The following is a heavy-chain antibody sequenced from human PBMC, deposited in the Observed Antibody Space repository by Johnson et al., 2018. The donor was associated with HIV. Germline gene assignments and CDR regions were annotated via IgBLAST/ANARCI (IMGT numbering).Heavy chain of an antibody. CDR2: IWYDGSGDST. V-gene: IGHV3-30*02. Sequence: QVQLVESGGGVVQPGGSLRLSCAASDFTFSSYGMHWVRQAPGKGLEWVAFIWYDGSGDSTYYADSVRGRFTISRDTSKNTLYLELNSLRAEDTAVYYCAKFASKNLWSGYSTSDAFDIWGQGTVVTVSS. CDR1: DFTFSSYG. J-gene: IGHJ3*02. CDR3: AKFASKNLWSGYSTSDAFDI. D-gene: IGHD3-3*01.